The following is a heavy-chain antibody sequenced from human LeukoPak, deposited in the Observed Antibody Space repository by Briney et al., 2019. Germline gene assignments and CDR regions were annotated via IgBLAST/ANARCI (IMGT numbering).Heavy chain of an antibody. Sequence: SETLSLTCTVSAGSISSSNYDWGWIRQPPGKGLEGIASIFYSGSTYYNPCLKSRVTISVDTSKNQFSLKLSSVTAADTAVYYCARLRIAAAGPLGYYYYYMDVWGKGTTVTISS. CDR3: ARLRIAAAGPLGYYYYYMDV. CDR2: IFYSGST. V-gene: IGHV4-39*07. J-gene: IGHJ6*03. D-gene: IGHD6-13*01. CDR1: AGSISSSNYD.